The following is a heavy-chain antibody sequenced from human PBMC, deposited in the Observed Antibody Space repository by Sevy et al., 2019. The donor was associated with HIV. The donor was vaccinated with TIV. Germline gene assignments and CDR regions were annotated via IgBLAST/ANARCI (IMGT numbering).Heavy chain of an antibody. D-gene: IGHD3-16*01. CDR1: GGSISSGDYY. CDR3: AGAKVGECGGLGENLFDP. CDR2: IYYSGST. Sequence: SETLSLTCTVSGGSISSGDYYWSWIRQPPGRGLEWIGYIYYSGSTYYNPSLQSRVTISVDTSKNQFSLNLRSVTSADTAGLYCAGAKVGECGGLGENLFDPWGPGTLVTVSS. J-gene: IGHJ5*02. V-gene: IGHV4-30-4*01.